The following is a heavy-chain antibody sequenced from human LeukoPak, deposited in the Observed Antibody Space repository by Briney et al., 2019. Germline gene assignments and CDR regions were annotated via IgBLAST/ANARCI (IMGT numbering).Heavy chain of an antibody. CDR2: IYYSGTT. CDR1: GDSISSGGYY. D-gene: IGHD2-2*01. V-gene: IGHV4-31*03. Sequence: PSQTLSLTCTVSGDSISSGGYYWTWIRQHPGKGLEWIGYIYYSGTTYYNPSLKSRVTISVDTSKNQFSLKLSSVTAADTAVYYCARGIVVVPAAMEYYYYYGMDVWGQGTTVTVSS. J-gene: IGHJ6*02. CDR3: ARGIVVVPAAMEYYYYYGMDV.